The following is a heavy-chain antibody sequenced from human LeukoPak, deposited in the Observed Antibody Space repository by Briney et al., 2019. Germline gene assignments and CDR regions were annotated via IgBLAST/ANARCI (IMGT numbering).Heavy chain of an antibody. Sequence: PSETLSLTCTVSGGSISSYYWSWIRQPPGKGLEWIGYIYYSGSTNYNPSLKSRVTISVDTSKNQFSLKLGSVTAADTAVYYCARGVGYCSSTSCYTGWFDPWGQGTLVTVSS. J-gene: IGHJ5*02. CDR1: GGSISSYY. V-gene: IGHV4-59*01. CDR2: IYYSGST. CDR3: ARGVGYCSSTSCYTGWFDP. D-gene: IGHD2-2*02.